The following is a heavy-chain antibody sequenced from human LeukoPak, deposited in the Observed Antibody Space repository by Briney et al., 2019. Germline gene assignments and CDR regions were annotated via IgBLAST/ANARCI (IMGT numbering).Heavy chain of an antibody. CDR1: GGSFSGYY. CDR3: ARARGYSSSSGYFQH. CDR2: INHSGST. D-gene: IGHD6-6*01. Sequence: SETLSLTCAVYGGSFSGYYWSWIRQPPGMGLEWIGEINHSGSTNYNPSLKSRVTISVDTSKNQFSLKLSSVTAADTAVYYCARARGYSSSSGYFQHWGQGTLVTVSS. J-gene: IGHJ1*01. V-gene: IGHV4-34*01.